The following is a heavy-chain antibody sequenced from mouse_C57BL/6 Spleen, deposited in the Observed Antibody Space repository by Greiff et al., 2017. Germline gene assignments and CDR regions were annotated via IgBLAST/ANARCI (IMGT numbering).Heavy chain of an antibody. CDR2: IRNIANGYTT. J-gene: IGHJ4*01. CDR3: AGCGPYAMDY. Sequence: EVKVEESGGGLVQPGGSLSLSCAASGFTFTDYYMSWVRQPPGKALEWLGFIRNIANGYTTKSSASVKGRFTISRDNYQSILNLQMNALRAEDSATYYCAGCGPYAMDYWGQGTSVTVSS. CDR1: GFTFTDYY. V-gene: IGHV7-3*01.